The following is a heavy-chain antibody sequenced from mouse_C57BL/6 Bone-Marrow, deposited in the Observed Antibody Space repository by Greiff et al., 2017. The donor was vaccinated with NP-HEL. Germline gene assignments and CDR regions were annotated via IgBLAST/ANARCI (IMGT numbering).Heavy chain of an antibody. J-gene: IGHJ2*01. Sequence: VQLQQSGTVLARPGASVKMSCKTSGYTFTSYWMHWVKQRPGQGLEWIGAIYPGNSDTSYNQKFKGKAKLTAVTSASTAYMELSSLTNEDSAVYYCTRLGSSGLYYFDYWGQGTTLTVSS. V-gene: IGHV1-5*01. CDR3: TRLGSSGLYYFDY. CDR2: IYPGNSDT. CDR1: GYTFTSYW. D-gene: IGHD3-2*02.